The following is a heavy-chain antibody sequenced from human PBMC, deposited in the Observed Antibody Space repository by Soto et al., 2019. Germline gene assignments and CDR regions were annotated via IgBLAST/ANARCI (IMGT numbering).Heavy chain of an antibody. D-gene: IGHD6-19*01. J-gene: IGHJ4*02. CDR3: ARLGQSQWTPFDY. CDR2: INAGNVNT. Sequence: ASVKVSCKASGYTFTSYAMHWVRQAPGQRLEWMGWINAGNVNTKYSQKFQGRVTITRAISASTAYMELSSLRSEDTAVYYCARLGQSQWTPFDYWGQGTLVTVSS. CDR1: GYTFTSYA. V-gene: IGHV1-3*01.